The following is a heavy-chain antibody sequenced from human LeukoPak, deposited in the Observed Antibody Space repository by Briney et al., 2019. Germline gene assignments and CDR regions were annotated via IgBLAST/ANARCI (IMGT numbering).Heavy chain of an antibody. V-gene: IGHV5-51*01. D-gene: IGHD6-13*01. J-gene: IGHJ4*02. CDR3: ARLQYTSSPNDY. CDR2: IYPGDSNT. Sequence: GESLKTSCKGSGYSFTSFWIGWVRQMSGKGLEWMGIIYPGDSNTRYSPSFQGQVTISADKSISTAYLQWSSLEASDTAMYYCARLQYTSSPNDYWGQGTLVTVSS. CDR1: GYSFTSFW.